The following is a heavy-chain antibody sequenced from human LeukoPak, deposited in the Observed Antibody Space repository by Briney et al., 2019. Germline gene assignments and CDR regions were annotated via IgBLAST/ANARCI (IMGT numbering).Heavy chain of an antibody. J-gene: IGHJ5*02. V-gene: IGHV4-34*01. CDR3: ARGRGARSSRWYNWFDP. D-gene: IGHD6-13*01. Sequence: SETLSLTCAVYGGSFSAYYWSWIRQAPGKGLELIGEINHSGSTNYNPSLKSRVTISIDTSKNQFSLEMSSVTAADTAVYYCARGRGARSSRWYNWFDPWGQGTLVTVSS. CDR2: INHSGST. CDR1: GGSFSAYY.